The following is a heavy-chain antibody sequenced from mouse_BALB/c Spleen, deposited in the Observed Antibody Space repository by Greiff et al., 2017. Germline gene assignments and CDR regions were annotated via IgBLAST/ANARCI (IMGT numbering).Heavy chain of an antibody. CDR3: APIYDGYYTY. V-gene: IGHV1-69*02. CDR1: GYTFTSYW. D-gene: IGHD2-3*01. Sequence: QVQLQQPGAELLKPGASVKLSCKASGYTFTSYWMHWVKPRPGQGLEWIGEIDPSDSYTNYNQKFKGKATLTVDKSSSTAYMQLSSLTSEDSAVYYCAPIYDGYYTYWGQGTTLTVSS. CDR2: IDPSDSYT. J-gene: IGHJ2*01.